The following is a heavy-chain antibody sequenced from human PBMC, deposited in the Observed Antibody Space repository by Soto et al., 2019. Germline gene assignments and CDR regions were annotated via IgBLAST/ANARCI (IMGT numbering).Heavy chain of an antibody. CDR1: GFSLSTSGLG. V-gene: IGHV2-5*02. CDR3: TQRPKHLPGGSGYSS. CDR2: IYWDDDK. J-gene: IGHJ5*02. D-gene: IGHD2-15*01. Sequence: SGPTLVNPTQTLTLTCTFSGFSLSTSGLGVGWIRQHPGKALEWLALIYWDDDKRYSPSLRSRLTITRDTSENQVVLTMTNMETVDTATYFCTQRPKHLPGGSGYSSWGQGILVSLS.